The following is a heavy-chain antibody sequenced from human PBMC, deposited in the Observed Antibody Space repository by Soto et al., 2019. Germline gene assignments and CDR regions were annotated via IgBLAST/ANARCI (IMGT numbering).Heavy chain of an antibody. V-gene: IGHV3-21*01. CDR2: ISSSSSYI. Sequence: PGGSLRLSCAASGFTSSSYSMDWVRQAPGKGLEWVSSISSSSSYIYYADSVKGRFTISRDNAKNSLYLQMNSLRAEDTAVYYCARDQTYYDFWSGYYAPDAFDIWGQRTMVTVSS. CDR3: ARDQTYYDFWSGYYAPDAFDI. CDR1: GFTSSSYS. D-gene: IGHD3-3*01. J-gene: IGHJ3*02.